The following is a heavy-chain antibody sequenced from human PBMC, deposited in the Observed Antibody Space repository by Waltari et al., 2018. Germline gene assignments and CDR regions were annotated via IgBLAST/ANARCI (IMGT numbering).Heavy chain of an antibody. CDR1: GDSMSTRDD. J-gene: IGHJ4*02. V-gene: IGHV4-4*02. CDR2: VRGDGKT. D-gene: IGHD1-1*01. CDR3: ARDRGRGLYLDT. Sequence: QLQLQESGPGLVKPSGTLSLICAVSGDSMSTRDDWSWVRRPPGKGLEWIGQVRGDGKTNYNPSFASRVTMSLDTSTYHFALKLTSATAADTALYYCARDRGRGLYLDTWGQGTLVTVSP.